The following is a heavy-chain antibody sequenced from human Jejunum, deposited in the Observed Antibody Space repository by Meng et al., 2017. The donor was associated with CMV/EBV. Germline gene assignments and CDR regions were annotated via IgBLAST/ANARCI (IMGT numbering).Heavy chain of an antibody. J-gene: IGHJ4*01. D-gene: IGHD2-8*02. CDR1: GYSFTDYY. Sequence: QVQVVQSGADVKNPGASVKVSCRASGYSFTDYYMHWVRQAPEQGLEWMGWISPNTGATNFAQNFQGRVTMTRDTSVSATYMELSSLTSDDAAVYFCARDPGGSSPVFDYWGQGTLVTVAS. CDR3: ARDPGGSSPVFDY. CDR2: ISPNTGAT. V-gene: IGHV1-2*02.